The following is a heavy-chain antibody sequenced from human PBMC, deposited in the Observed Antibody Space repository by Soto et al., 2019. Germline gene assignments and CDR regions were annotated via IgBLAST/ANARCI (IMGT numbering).Heavy chain of an antibody. CDR1: GGTFSSYA. CDR3: ASSGYCSGGRCSPKEVPRLNYYDGMEV. Sequence: QVQLVQSGAEVKKPGSSVKVSCKASGGTFSSYAISWVRQAPGQGLEWMGGIIPIFGTANYAQKFQGRVTITADESTRTAYMELSSLRSEDTAVDYCASSGYCSGGRCSPKEVPRLNYYDGMEVWGQGTTVTVSS. V-gene: IGHV1-69*01. D-gene: IGHD2-15*01. J-gene: IGHJ6*01. CDR2: IIPIFGTA.